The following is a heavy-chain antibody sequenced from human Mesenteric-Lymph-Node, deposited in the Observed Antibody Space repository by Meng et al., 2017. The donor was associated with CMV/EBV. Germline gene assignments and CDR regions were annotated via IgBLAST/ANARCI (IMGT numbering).Heavy chain of an antibody. CDR3: AKGDRSPYPSEAYIDY. V-gene: IGHV1-2*02. D-gene: IGHD3-22*01. J-gene: IGHJ4*02. CDR1: GYTFTGYY. CDR2: INPNSGGT. Sequence: ASVKVSCKASGYTFTGYYMHWVRQAPGQGLEWMGWINPNSGGTNYAQKFQGRVTMTRDTSISTAYMELTRLRSDDTAVYYCAKGDRSPYPSEAYIDYWGQGTLVTVSS.